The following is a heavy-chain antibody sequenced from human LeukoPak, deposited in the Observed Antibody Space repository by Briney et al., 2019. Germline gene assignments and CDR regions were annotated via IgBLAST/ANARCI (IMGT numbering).Heavy chain of an antibody. CDR3: ARDLGYGDRETDAFDI. D-gene: IGHD4-17*01. V-gene: IGHV1-8*03. CDR2: MNPNSGNT. Sequence: GASVKVSCKASGYTFTSYDINWVRQATGQGLEWMGWMNPNSGNTSYAQKFQGRVTITRNTSISTAYMELSSLRSEDTAVYYCARDLGYGDRETDAFDIWGQGTMVTVSS. J-gene: IGHJ3*02. CDR1: GYTFTSYD.